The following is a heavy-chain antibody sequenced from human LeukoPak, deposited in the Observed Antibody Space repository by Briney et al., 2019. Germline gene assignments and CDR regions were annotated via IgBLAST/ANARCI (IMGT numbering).Heavy chain of an antibody. J-gene: IGHJ4*02. Sequence: GGSLRLSCAASGFTFSSYGMHWVRQAPGKGLEWVAVIWYDGSNKYYADSVKGRFTISRDNSKNTLYLQMNSLRAEDTAVYYCARGGYDFWSGYSTYYFDYWGQGTLVTVSS. D-gene: IGHD3-3*01. CDR3: ARGGYDFWSGYSTYYFDY. V-gene: IGHV3-33*01. CDR2: IWYDGSNK. CDR1: GFTFSSYG.